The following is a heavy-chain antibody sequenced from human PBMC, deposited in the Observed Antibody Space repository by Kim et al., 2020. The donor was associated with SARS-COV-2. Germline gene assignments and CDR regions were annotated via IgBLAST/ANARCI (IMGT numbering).Heavy chain of an antibody. V-gene: IGHV4-39*01. J-gene: IGHJ4*02. D-gene: IGHD2-21*01. CDR1: GGSISSSSYY. Sequence: SETLSLTCTVSGGSISSSSYYWGWIRQPPGKGLEWIGSIYYSGSTYYNPSLKSRVTISVDTSKNQFSLKLSSVSAADTAVYYCARLMRWLFDFDYWGQGTLVTVSS. CDR2: IYYSGST. CDR3: ARLMRWLFDFDY.